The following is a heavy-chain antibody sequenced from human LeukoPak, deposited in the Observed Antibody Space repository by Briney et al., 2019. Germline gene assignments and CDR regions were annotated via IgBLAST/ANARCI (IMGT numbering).Heavy chain of an antibody. J-gene: IGHJ5*02. Sequence: SVKVSCKASGGTFSSYAISWVRQAPGQGLEWMGRIIPIFGTANYAQKFQGRVTITADESTSTAYMELSSLRSEDTAVYYCARTTNWGSEAGAWFDPWGQGTLVTVSS. CDR3: ARTTNWGSEAGAWFDP. CDR2: IIPIFGTA. V-gene: IGHV1-69*13. CDR1: GGTFSSYA. D-gene: IGHD7-27*01.